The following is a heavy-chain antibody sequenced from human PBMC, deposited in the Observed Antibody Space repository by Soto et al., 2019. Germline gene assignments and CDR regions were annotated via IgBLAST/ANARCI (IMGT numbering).Heavy chain of an antibody. CDR3: ARGGYYDSSGYYPDNWFDP. CDR1: GYTFTSYD. Sequence: ASVKVSCKASGYTFTSYDINWVRQATGQGLEWMGWMNPNSGNTGYAQKFQGRVTMTRNTSISTAYMELSSLRSEDTAVYYCARGGYYDSSGYYPDNWFDPWGQGTLVTV. V-gene: IGHV1-8*01. CDR2: MNPNSGNT. J-gene: IGHJ5*02. D-gene: IGHD3-22*01.